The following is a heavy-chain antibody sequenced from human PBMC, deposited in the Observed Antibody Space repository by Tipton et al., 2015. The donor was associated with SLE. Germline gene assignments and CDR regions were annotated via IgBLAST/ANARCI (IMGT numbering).Heavy chain of an antibody. CDR3: ARESGDYGDYSGAFDT. J-gene: IGHJ3*02. CDR1: GFLFSDYA. Sequence: SLRLSCAASGFLFSDYAMHWVRQAPGKGLEYVTSISSNGGHTYYVDSVEGRFTVSRDNSKNTLSLQMGSLRPEDMAVYYCARESGDYGDYSGAFDTWGQGTMVTVSS. D-gene: IGHD4-17*01. CDR2: ISSNGGHT. V-gene: IGHV3-64*02.